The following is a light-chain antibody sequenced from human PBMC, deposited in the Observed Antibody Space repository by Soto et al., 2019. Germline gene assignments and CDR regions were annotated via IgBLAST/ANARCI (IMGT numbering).Light chain of an antibody. CDR3: QQYGSSLFT. V-gene: IGKV3-20*01. CDR2: AAS. Sequence: EIVWTQSPGTLSLSPGERATLSCRASQSVSSSYLAWYQQKPGQAPRLLIYAASSRSTGVPDRFSGSGSGTDFILTLSRLEPEDFAVYYCQQYGSSLFTFGPGTKVDIK. J-gene: IGKJ3*01. CDR1: QSVSSSY.